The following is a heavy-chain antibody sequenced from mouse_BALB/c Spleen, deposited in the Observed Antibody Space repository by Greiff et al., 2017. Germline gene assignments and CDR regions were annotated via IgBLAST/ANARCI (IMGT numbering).Heavy chain of an antibody. Sequence: EVQLVESGPGLVKPSQSLSLTCTVTGYSITSDYAWNWIRQFPGNKLEWMGYISYSGSTSYNPSLKSRISITRDTSKNQFFLQLNSVTTEDTATYYCACSYGNYAWYFDVWGAGTTVTVSS. D-gene: IGHD2-1*01. CDR3: ACSYGNYAWYFDV. V-gene: IGHV3-2*02. CDR1: GYSITSDYA. CDR2: ISYSGST. J-gene: IGHJ1*01.